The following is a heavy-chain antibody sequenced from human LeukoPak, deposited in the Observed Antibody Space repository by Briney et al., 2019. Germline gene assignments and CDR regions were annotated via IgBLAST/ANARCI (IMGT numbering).Heavy chain of an antibody. J-gene: IGHJ4*02. CDR3: AKGRSGSYYPYFDC. Sequence: GGSLRLSCAASGFTFSSFSMSWVRQAPGKGLEWVSAISGDGVSTFYAYAVRGRFTICSNNSKNTLHLQMNSLRAEDTAVYYCAKGRSGSYYPYFDCWGQGNLVTVSS. D-gene: IGHD3-10*01. CDR2: ISGDGVST. CDR1: GFTFSSFS. V-gene: IGHV3-23*01.